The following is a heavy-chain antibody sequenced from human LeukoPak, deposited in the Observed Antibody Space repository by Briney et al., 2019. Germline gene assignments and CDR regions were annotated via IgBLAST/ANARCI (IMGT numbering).Heavy chain of an antibody. CDR2: IYHSGST. V-gene: IGHV4-38-2*02. D-gene: IGHD5-24*01. CDR1: GYSISSGYY. CDR3: ASTSKRWLQWYYFDY. J-gene: IGHJ4*02. Sequence: SETLSLTCTVSGYSISSGYYWGWIRQPPGKGLEWIGSIYHSGSTYYNPSLKSRVTISVDTSKNQFSLKLSSVTAADTAVYYCASTSKRWLQWYYFDYWGQGTLVTVSS.